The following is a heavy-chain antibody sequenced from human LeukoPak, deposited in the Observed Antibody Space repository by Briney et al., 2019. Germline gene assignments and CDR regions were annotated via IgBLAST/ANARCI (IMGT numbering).Heavy chain of an antibody. CDR3: ARRDLLSGYYYGMDV. CDR2: INPSGGST. D-gene: IGHD3-16*02. J-gene: IGHJ6*02. CDR1: GYTFTSYY. V-gene: IGHV1-46*01. Sequence: ASVKVSCKASGYTFTSYYVHWVRQAPGQGREWMGIINPSGGSTSYAQKFQGRVTMTRDTSTSTVYMELSSLRSEDTAVYYCARRDLLSGYYYGMDVWGQGTTVTVSS.